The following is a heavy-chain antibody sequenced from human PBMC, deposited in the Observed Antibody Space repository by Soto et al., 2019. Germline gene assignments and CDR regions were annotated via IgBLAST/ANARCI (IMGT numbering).Heavy chain of an antibody. CDR3: ARVRGRSGGRIKNYYYYGMDV. Sequence: EVQLVESGGGLVKPGGSLRLSCAASGFTFSSYSMNWVRQAPGKGLEWVSSISSSSSYIYYADSVKGRFTISRDNAKNSLYLQMNSLRAEDTAVYYCARVRGRSGGRIKNYYYYGMDVWGQGTTVTVSS. V-gene: IGHV3-21*01. J-gene: IGHJ6*02. CDR2: ISSSSSYI. D-gene: IGHD2-15*01. CDR1: GFTFSSYS.